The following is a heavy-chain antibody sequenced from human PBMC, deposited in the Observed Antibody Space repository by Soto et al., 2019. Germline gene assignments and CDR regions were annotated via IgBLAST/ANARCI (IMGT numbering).Heavy chain of an antibody. V-gene: IGHV6-1*01. Sequence: SQTLSLTCAISGDSVSSNSAAWNWIRQSPSRGLEWLGRTYYRSTRWYNDYAVSVKSRITVNPDTSKNQFSLHLNSVTPEDTAVCYCAGTISLQWYYMDVWDKRTTVSVSS. D-gene: IGHD1-7*01. J-gene: IGHJ6*03. CDR2: TYYRSTRWYN. CDR3: AGTISLQWYYMDV. CDR1: GDSVSSNSAA.